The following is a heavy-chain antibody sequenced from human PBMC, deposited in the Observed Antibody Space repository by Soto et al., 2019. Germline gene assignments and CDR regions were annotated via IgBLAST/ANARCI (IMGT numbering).Heavy chain of an antibody. CDR2: IYPGDSDT. CDR3: ARRFRMKGGIDY. Sequence: EVQLVQSGPEVKKPGESLKISCQGSGYSFTTYWIEWVRQMPGKGLEWMGIIYPGDSDTRYSPSFQGQVTISADKSISTSYLQWSSLKASDTAMYYFARRFRMKGGIDYWGQGTLVTVSS. CDR1: GYSFTTYW. V-gene: IGHV5-51*03. D-gene: IGHD3-10*01. J-gene: IGHJ4*02.